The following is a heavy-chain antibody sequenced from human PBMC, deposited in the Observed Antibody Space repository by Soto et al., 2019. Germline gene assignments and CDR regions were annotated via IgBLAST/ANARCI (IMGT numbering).Heavy chain of an antibody. CDR2: INPNSGGT. CDR3: ARAGSTTYYYYGMDV. V-gene: IGHV1-2*02. Sequence: VASVKVSCKASGYTFTGYYMHWVRQAPGQGLEWMGWINPNSGGTNYAQKFQGRVTMTRDTSISTAYMELSRLRSDDTAVYYCARAGSTTYYYYGMDVWGQGTTVTVS. CDR1: GYTFTGYY. J-gene: IGHJ6*02.